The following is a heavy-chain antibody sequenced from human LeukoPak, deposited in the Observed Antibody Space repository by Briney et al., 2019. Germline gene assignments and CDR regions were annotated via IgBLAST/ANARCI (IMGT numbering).Heavy chain of an antibody. V-gene: IGHV3-21*01. J-gene: IGHJ4*02. CDR1: GFTFSSYS. CDR2: ISSSSSSYI. Sequence: PGGSLRLSCAASGFTFSSYSMNWVRQAPGKGLEWVSSISSSSSSYIYYADSVKGRFTISRDNAKNSLYLQMNSLRAEDTAVYYCARDFRGYDSSGYYYYFDYWGQGTLVTVSS. CDR3: ARDFRGYDSSGYYYYFDY. D-gene: IGHD3-22*01.